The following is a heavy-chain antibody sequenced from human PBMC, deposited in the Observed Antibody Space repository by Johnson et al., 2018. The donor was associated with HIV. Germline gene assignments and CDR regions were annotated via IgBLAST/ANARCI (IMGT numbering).Heavy chain of an antibody. V-gene: IGHV3-53*01. CDR2: IYSGGNT. CDR1: GLTVSNIY. CDR3: ASEVRGVLDI. D-gene: IGHD3-10*01. J-gene: IGHJ3*02. Sequence: VQLVESGGGLMKPGGSLRLSCAASGLTVSNIYMSWVRQAPGKGLEWVSVIYSGGNTYYADSVKGRFTLSRDTSKNTLYLQMNSLRVEDTAVYYCASEVRGVLDIWGQGTMVTVSS.